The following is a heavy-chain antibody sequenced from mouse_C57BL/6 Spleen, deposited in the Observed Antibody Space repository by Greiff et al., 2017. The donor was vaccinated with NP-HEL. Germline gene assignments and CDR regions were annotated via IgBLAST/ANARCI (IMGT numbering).Heavy chain of an antibody. D-gene: IGHD1-1*01. V-gene: IGHV1-72*01. CDR3: ARTLYYYGSIDY. CDR1: GYTFTSYW. J-gene: IGHJ2*01. CDR2: IDPNSGGT. Sequence: QVQLQQSGAELVKPGASVKLSCKASGYTFTSYWMHWVKQRPGRGPEWIGRIDPNSGGTKYNEKFKSKATLTVDKPSSTAYMQLSSLTSEDSAVYYCARTLYYYGSIDYWGQGTTLTVSS.